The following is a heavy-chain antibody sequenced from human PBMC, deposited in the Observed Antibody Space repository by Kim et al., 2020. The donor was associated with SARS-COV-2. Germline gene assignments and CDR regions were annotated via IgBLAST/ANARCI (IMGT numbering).Heavy chain of an antibody. Sequence: GRVTISRDNAKNSLYLQMNSLRAEDTAVYYCAREGGYSYGYAGTGANFDYWGQGTLVTVSS. J-gene: IGHJ4*02. D-gene: IGHD5-18*01. V-gene: IGHV3-11*06. CDR3: AREGGYSYGYAGTGANFDY.